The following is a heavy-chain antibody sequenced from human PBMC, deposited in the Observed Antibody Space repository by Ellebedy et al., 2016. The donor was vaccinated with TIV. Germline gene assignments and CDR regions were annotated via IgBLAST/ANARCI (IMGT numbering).Heavy chain of an antibody. Sequence: ASVKVSXKASGYTFTGYYMHWVRQAPGQGLEWMGWINPNSGGTNYAQKFQGRVTMTRDTSISTAYMELSRLRSDDTAVYYCARVRATHYYYGMDVWGQGTTVTVSS. CDR1: GYTFTGYY. D-gene: IGHD5-12*01. V-gene: IGHV1-2*02. CDR3: ARVRATHYYYGMDV. CDR2: INPNSGGT. J-gene: IGHJ6*02.